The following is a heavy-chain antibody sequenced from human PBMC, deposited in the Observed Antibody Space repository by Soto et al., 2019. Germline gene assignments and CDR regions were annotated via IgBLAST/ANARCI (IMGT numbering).Heavy chain of an antibody. Sequence: QVQLVQSGAEVKKPGASVKVSCKASGYTFSNYGFSWVRQAPGQGLEWMGWISAYNGNTNYAQKHKGRVSRTTDTSTSTAYKELRSLRSDDTAMYYCARVSPEEHDVSGSSHMRGDAFDIWGQGTMVTVSS. V-gene: IGHV1-18*01. CDR3: ARVSPEEHDVSGSSHMRGDAFDI. J-gene: IGHJ3*02. CDR1: GYTFSNYG. CDR2: ISAYNGNT. D-gene: IGHD3-10*01.